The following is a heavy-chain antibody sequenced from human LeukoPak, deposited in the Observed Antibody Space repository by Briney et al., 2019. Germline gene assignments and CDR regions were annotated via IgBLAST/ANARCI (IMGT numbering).Heavy chain of an antibody. CDR1: GFTFSSYA. J-gene: IGHJ6*04. CDR3: SLLLLWFGELYYNGMDV. V-gene: IGHV3-30-3*01. Sequence: GGSLRLSCAASGFTFSSYAMHWVRQAPGKGLEWVAVISYDGSNKYYADSVKGRFTISRDNSKNTLYLQMNSLRAEDTAVYYCSLLLLWFGELYYNGMDVWGKGTTVTVSS. CDR2: ISYDGSNK. D-gene: IGHD3-10*01.